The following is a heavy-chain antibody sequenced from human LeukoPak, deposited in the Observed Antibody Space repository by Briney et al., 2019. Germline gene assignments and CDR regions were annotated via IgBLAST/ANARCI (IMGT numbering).Heavy chain of an antibody. Sequence: GASVKVSCKASGYTFTGYYMHWVRQAPGQGLEWMGWINPNSGGTNYAQKVQGRVTMTRDTSISTAYMELSRLRSDDTAVYYCARGSRALWFGELSYWYFDLWGRGTLVTVSS. CDR1: GYTFTGYY. CDR2: INPNSGGT. D-gene: IGHD3-10*01. J-gene: IGHJ2*01. V-gene: IGHV1-2*02. CDR3: ARGSRALWFGELSYWYFDL.